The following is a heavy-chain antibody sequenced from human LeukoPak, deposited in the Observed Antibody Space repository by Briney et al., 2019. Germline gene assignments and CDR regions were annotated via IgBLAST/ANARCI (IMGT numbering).Heavy chain of an antibody. D-gene: IGHD2-15*01. CDR2: IYWDDDK. J-gene: IGHJ3*02. CDR1: GFSLSTSGVG. CDR3: AHSLRGYCSGGSCYWTHDAFDI. Sequence: SGPTLVKPTQTLTLTCTFSGFSLSTSGVGVGWIRQPPGKALEWLALIYWDDDKRYSPSLKSRLTITKDTSKNQVVLTMTNMDPVDTATYYCAHSLRGYCSGGSCYWTHDAFDIWGQGTMVTASS. V-gene: IGHV2-5*02.